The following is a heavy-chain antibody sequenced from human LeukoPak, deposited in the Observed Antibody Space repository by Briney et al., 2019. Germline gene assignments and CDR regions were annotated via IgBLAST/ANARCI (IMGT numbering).Heavy chain of an antibody. CDR2: IYSGGST. CDR1: GFTVSSNY. CDR3: ARTPQLAY. V-gene: IGHV3-53*01. D-gene: IGHD3-10*01. J-gene: IGHJ4*02. Sequence: QPGGSLRLSCAATGFTVSSNYMSWVRQAPGKGLEWVSIIYSGGSTYYADSVKGRFTISRDNSKNTLYLQMNSLRAEDTAMYYCARTPQLAYWGQGTLVTVSS.